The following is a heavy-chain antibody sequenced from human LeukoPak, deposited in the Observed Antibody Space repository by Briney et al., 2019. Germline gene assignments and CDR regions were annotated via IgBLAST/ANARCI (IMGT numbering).Heavy chain of an antibody. J-gene: IGHJ4*02. CDR1: GFTFSSYG. CDR3: ARISSGWYYLDY. V-gene: IGHV3-21*01. CDR2: ISSSSSYI. Sequence: GRSLRLSCAASGFTFSSYGMHWVRQAPGKGLEWVSSISSSSSYIYYADSVKGRFTISRDNAKNSLYLQMNSLRAEDTAVYYCARISSGWYYLDYWGQGTLVTVSS. D-gene: IGHD6-19*01.